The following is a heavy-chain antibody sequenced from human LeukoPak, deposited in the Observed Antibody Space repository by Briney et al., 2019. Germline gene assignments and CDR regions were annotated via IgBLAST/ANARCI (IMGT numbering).Heavy chain of an antibody. J-gene: IGHJ6*01. V-gene: IGHV3-7*04. CDR1: EFTFSNYW. D-gene: IGHD3-16*01. Sequence: PGGSLRLSCAATEFTFSNYWMSWVRQAPGKGLEWVANIKQDGNEKYYVDSVRARFTITREKAKNSLYLQMNSLRAEDTAIYYCARFGLRYYYAMYVWGQGNTVTVSS. CDR2: IKQDGNEK. CDR3: ARFGLRYYYAMYV.